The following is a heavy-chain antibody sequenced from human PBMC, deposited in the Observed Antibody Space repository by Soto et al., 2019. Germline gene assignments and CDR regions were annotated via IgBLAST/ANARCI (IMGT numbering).Heavy chain of an antibody. CDR3: ARAPRGIAVAGTAFDY. J-gene: IGHJ4*02. Sequence: ASVKVSCKASGYTFTGYYMHWVRQAPGQGLEWMGWINPNSGGTNYAQKFQGWVTMTRDTSISTAYMELSRLRSDDTAVYYCARAPRGIAVAGTAFDYWGQGPLVTVSS. CDR1: GYTFTGYY. D-gene: IGHD6-19*01. V-gene: IGHV1-2*04. CDR2: INPNSGGT.